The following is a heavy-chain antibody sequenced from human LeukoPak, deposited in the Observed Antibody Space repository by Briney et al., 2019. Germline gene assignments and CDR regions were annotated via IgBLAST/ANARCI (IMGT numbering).Heavy chain of an antibody. CDR1: GGSISSGGYY. D-gene: IGHD3-22*01. Sequence: PSETLSLTCAVYGGSISSGGYYWSWIRQHPGKGLEWIGYIYYSGSTYYNPSLKSRVTISVDTSKNQFSLKLSSVTAADTAVYYCARGQVGHYDSSGYYDYWGQGTLVTVSS. J-gene: IGHJ4*02. CDR2: IYYSGST. V-gene: IGHV4-31*11. CDR3: ARGQVGHYDSSGYYDY.